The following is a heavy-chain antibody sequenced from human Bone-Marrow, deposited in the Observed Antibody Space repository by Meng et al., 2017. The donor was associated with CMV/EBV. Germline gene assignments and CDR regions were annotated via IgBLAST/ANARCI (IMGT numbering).Heavy chain of an antibody. J-gene: IGHJ3*02. CDR3: ARVDIVDALDAFDI. Sequence: GSLRLSCAASGFTFSSYWMSWVRQAPGKGLEWIGEINHSGSTNYNPSLKSRVTISVDTSKNQFSLKLSSVTAADTAVYYCARVDIVDALDAFDIWGQGTMVTVSS. V-gene: IGHV4-34*01. CDR2: INHSGST. CDR1: GFTFSSYW. D-gene: IGHD2-15*01.